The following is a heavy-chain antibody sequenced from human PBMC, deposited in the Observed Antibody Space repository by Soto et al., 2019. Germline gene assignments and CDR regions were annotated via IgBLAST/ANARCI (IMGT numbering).Heavy chain of an antibody. CDR3: ARDPTMRGYFHFDT. CDR1: AYLFSDHY. V-gene: IGHV3-11*01. D-gene: IGHD2-15*01. Sequence: XGSARLSCAASAYLFSDHYMSWIRQAPGKGPEWISYISSTTIYYADSVRGRFTASRDNAKNSLHLQMNSLRAEDTAVYYCARDPTMRGYFHFDTWGQGTLGTVSS. CDR2: ISSTTI. J-gene: IGHJ5*02.